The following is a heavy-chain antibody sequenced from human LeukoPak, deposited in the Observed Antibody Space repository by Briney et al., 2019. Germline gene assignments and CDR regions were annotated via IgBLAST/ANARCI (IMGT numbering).Heavy chain of an antibody. D-gene: IGHD3-10*01. CDR3: ARALSYGSGSYPIH. CDR2: IYSGGST. J-gene: IGHJ1*01. V-gene: IGHV3-53*01. Sequence: GGSLRLXCAASGFTVSSNYMSWDRLAPGRGLEWVSAIYSGGSTYYADSVKGRFIISRDNSKNTVHLEVNSLRAEDTAVYYCARALSYGSGSYPIHWGQGTLVTVSP. CDR1: GFTVSSNY.